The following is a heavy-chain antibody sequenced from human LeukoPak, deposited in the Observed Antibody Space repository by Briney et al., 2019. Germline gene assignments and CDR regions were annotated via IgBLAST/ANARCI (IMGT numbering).Heavy chain of an antibody. CDR1: GFTFSSYA. CDR3: AKVSSYYYDSSGYYYFDY. CDR2: ISGSGGST. V-gene: IGHV3-23*01. D-gene: IGHD3-22*01. Sequence: GGSLRLYCAASGFTFSSYAMSWVRQAPGKGLEWVSAISGSGGSTYYADSVKGRFTISRDNSKNTLYLQMNSLRAEDTAVYYCAKVSSYYYDSSGYYYFDYWGQGTLVTVSS. J-gene: IGHJ4*02.